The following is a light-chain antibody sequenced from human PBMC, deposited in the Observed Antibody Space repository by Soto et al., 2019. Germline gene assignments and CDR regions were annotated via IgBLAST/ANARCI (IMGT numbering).Light chain of an antibody. CDR2: WNT. Sequence: QSVLTQPPSASGTPGQRVTISCSGSTSNIGSNFVNWYQQFPGTTPKLLIYWNTQRPSGVPDRFSGSKSGTSASLAISGLRSEDEADYYCAAWDDSLRGPVFGGGTKLTVL. J-gene: IGLJ2*01. CDR1: TSNIGSNF. V-gene: IGLV1-47*01. CDR3: AAWDDSLRGPV.